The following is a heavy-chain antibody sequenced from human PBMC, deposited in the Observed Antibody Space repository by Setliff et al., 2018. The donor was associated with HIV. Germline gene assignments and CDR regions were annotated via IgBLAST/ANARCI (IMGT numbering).Heavy chain of an antibody. CDR2: VYFNGIT. CDR1: GDSVSSRKYY. CDR3: AREIYGGNSRPFDY. Sequence: SETLSLTCSVSGDSVSSRKYYWGWIRQSPGKGLEWIGSVYFNGITHDNPSLKSRVTASVDTSKNQFFLHLSSVTAADTAVYYCAREIYGGNSRPFDYGGRGALVTVSS. J-gene: IGHJ4*02. V-gene: IGHV4-39*07. D-gene: IGHD4-17*01.